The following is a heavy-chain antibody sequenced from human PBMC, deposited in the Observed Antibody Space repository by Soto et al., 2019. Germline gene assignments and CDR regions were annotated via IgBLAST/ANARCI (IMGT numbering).Heavy chain of an antibody. V-gene: IGHV3-72*01. CDR2: IRNKAKSYTT. CDR1: GFTFSDYY. Sequence: EVQLVESGGGLVQPGGSLRLSCAASGFTFSDYYMDWVRQAPGKGLEWVGRIRNKAKSYTTEYAASVKGRFTVSRDDSQTSLFLQMNSLGTEDTAIYYCVSADADPTRHWHFDLWGRGTPVIVSS. CDR3: VSADADPTRHWHFDL. J-gene: IGHJ2*01.